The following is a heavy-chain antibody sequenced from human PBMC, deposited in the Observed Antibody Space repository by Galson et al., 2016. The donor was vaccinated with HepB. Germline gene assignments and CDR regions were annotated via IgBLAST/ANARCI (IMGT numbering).Heavy chain of an antibody. V-gene: IGHV3-7*03. Sequence: SLRLSCAASGFTFNNFWMSWVRQAPGKGLEWVANINQDGSAKQYVDSVKGRFTISRDNAKNSLYLQMNSLRAEDTAVYYCARRAYSGWFFDYWGQGTLVTVSS. J-gene: IGHJ4*02. D-gene: IGHD6-19*01. CDR2: INQDGSAK. CDR3: ARRAYSGWFFDY. CDR1: GFTFNNFW.